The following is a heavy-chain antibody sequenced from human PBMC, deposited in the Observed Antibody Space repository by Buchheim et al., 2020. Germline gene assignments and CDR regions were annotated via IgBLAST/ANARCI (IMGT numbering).Heavy chain of an antibody. J-gene: IGHJ5*02. CDR2: IYYSGST. V-gene: IGHV4-39*07. D-gene: IGHD6-13*01. Sequence: QLQLQESGPGLVKPSETLSLTCTVSGGSISSSSYYWGWIRQPPGKGLEWIGSIYYSGSTYYNPSLKSRVTISVDTSKNQFSLKLSSVTAADTAVYYCARVMGGYSSSWHWFDPWGQGTL. CDR3: ARVMGGYSSSWHWFDP. CDR1: GGSISSSSYY.